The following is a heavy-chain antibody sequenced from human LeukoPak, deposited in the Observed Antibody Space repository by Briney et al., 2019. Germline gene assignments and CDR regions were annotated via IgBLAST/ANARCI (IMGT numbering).Heavy chain of an antibody. V-gene: IGHV3-33*01. J-gene: IGHJ4*02. D-gene: IGHD3-3*01. CDR2: IWKDGSKE. CDR3: ARVIWSGGAFYFDY. Sequence: PGTSLRLSCAASGFTFRSFGFHWVRQAPGKGLEWVAVIWKDGSKEYYVDSVKGRFTISGDDSENTIYLHMSSLTGEDTAVYYCARVIWSGGAFYFDYWGQGTPVTVSS. CDR1: GFTFRSFG.